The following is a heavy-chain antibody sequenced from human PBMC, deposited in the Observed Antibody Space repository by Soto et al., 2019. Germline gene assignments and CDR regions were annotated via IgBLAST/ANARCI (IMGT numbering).Heavy chain of an antibody. Sequence: GASVKVSCKASGYSFTAYYMHRVRQAPGQGLEWMGWINSNKGATKYAPKFQGRVTMTRDTSVNTAYMEVRWLTSDDTAVYYCARDRGQNSGYDWGQGTLVTVSS. V-gene: IGHV1-2*02. CDR1: GYSFTAYY. CDR3: ARDRGQNSGYD. D-gene: IGHD5-12*01. CDR2: INSNKGAT. J-gene: IGHJ4*02.